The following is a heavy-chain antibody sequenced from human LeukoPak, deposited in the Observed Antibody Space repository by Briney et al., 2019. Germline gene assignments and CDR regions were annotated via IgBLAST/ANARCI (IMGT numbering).Heavy chain of an antibody. CDR2: IYHSGST. CDR1: GGSISSGGYS. V-gene: IGHV4-30-2*01. J-gene: IGHJ4*02. Sequence: SETLSLTCAVSGGSISSGGYSWSWIRQPPGKGLEWIGYIYHSGSTYYNPSLKSRVTISVDRSKNQFSLKLSSVTATDTAVYYCARGRGYGDSFFDYWGQGTLVTVSS. D-gene: IGHD4-17*01. CDR3: ARGRGYGDSFFDY.